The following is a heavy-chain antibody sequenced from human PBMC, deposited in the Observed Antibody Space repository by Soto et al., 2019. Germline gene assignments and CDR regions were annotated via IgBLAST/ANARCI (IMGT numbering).Heavy chain of an antibody. CDR2: IYYSGST. CDR3: ARYSGYDYNWFDP. V-gene: IGHV4-30-4*01. Sequence: PSETLALTCTVSGASISSGDYYWSWIRQPPGKGLEWIGYIYYSGSTYYNPSLKSRVTISVDTSKNQFSLKLSSVTAADTAVYYCARYSGYDYNWFDPWGQGTLVTVSS. J-gene: IGHJ5*02. CDR1: GASISSGDYY. D-gene: IGHD5-12*01.